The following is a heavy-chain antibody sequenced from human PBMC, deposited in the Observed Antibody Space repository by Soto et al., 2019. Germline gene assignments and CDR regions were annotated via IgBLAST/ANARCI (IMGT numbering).Heavy chain of an antibody. V-gene: IGHV3-9*01. CDR3: AKALAAAGTRGWDYYYGMDV. Sequence: EVQLVESGGGLVQPGRSLRLSCAASGFTFDDYAMHWVRQAPGKGLEWVSGISWNSGSIGYADSVQGRFTISRDNAKNSLYLQMNSLRAEDTALYYCAKALAAAGTRGWDYYYGMDVWGQGTTVTVSS. CDR2: ISWNSGSI. D-gene: IGHD6-13*01. CDR1: GFTFDDYA. J-gene: IGHJ6*02.